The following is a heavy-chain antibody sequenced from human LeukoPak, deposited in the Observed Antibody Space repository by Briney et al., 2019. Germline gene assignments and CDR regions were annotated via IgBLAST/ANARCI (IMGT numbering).Heavy chain of an antibody. Sequence: GASVKVSCKVSGSTLTELSMHWVRQAPGKGLEWMGGFDPEDGETIYAQKFQGRVTMTEDTSTDTAYMELSSLRSEDTAVYYCATNYPHCSSTSCTAFDYWGQGTLVTVSS. D-gene: IGHD2-2*01. J-gene: IGHJ4*02. V-gene: IGHV1-24*01. CDR1: GSTLTELS. CDR3: ATNYPHCSSTSCTAFDY. CDR2: FDPEDGET.